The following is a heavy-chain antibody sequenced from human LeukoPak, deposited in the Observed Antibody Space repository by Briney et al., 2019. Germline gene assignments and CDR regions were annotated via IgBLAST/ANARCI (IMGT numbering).Heavy chain of an antibody. CDR1: GGSVSSAGYY. J-gene: IGHJ5*02. CDR2: VYYTGST. Sequence: PSETLSLTCTVSGGSVSSAGYYWSWIRQPPGKGLEWIGYVYYTGSTNYNPSVKSRVTISVDTSKNRFSLRLNSVTAADTAVYYCARRGGRGSSYWFDPWGQGTLVTVSS. V-gene: IGHV4-61*08. D-gene: IGHD1-26*01. CDR3: ARRGGRGSSYWFDP.